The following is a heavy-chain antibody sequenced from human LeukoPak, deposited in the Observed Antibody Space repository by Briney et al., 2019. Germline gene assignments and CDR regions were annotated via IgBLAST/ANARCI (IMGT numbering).Heavy chain of an antibody. J-gene: IGHJ4*02. V-gene: IGHV3-23*01. CDR3: AKDREIYYFDY. CDR1: GFTFSSYA. CDR2: ISGSGGST. Sequence: GGSLRLSCAACGFTFSSYAMSLVRQAPGKGLEWVSAISGSGGSTYYADSVKGRFTISRDNSKNTLYLQMNSLRAEDTAVYYCAKDREIYYFDYWGQGTLVTVSS.